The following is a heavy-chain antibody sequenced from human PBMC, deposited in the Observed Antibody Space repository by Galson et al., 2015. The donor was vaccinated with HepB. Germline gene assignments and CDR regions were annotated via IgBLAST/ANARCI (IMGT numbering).Heavy chain of an antibody. J-gene: IGHJ5*02. CDR1: GYTFTSYG. CDR2: ISAYNGNT. D-gene: IGHD6-19*01. V-gene: IGHV1-18*04. CDR3: ARVEGSGWYKPNWFDP. Sequence: SVKVSCKASGYTFTSYGISWVRQAPGQGLEWMGWISAYNGNTNYAQKLQGRVTMTTDTSTSTAYMELRSLRSDDTAVYYCARVEGSGWYKPNWFDPWGQGTLVTVPS.